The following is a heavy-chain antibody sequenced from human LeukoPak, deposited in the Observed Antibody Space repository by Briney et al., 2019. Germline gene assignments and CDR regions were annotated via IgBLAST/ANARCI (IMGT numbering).Heavy chain of an antibody. CDR1: GFNFSSDA. Sequence: QPGRSLKLSCAASGFNFSSDAMHWVRQAPGKGLEWVAVISNDGRSKYFADSVKGRFTISRDNSKNTLYLQMNSLTAEDTAVFYCAKGLAGYTSGWYGIFDYWGQGALVTVSS. D-gene: IGHD6-19*01. CDR3: AKGLAGYTSGWYGIFDY. J-gene: IGHJ4*02. V-gene: IGHV3-30*18. CDR2: ISNDGRSK.